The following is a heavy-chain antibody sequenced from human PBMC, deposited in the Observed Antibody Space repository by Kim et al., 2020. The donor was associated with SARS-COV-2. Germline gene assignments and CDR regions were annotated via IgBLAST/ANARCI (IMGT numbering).Heavy chain of an antibody. Sequence: GGSLRLSCAGSGFTFSGYSMTWVRQAPGKGLDWVSTIGSSGSGIYYADSVKGRFTISRGNAENSLYLQMNSLRADDTAVYYCMRSPGYCTTSICHCNDYDFWGQGTRV. D-gene: IGHD2-8*01. J-gene: IGHJ4*02. CDR3: MRSPGYCTTSICHCNDYDF. CDR2: IGSSGSGI. CDR1: GFTFSGYS. V-gene: IGHV3-21*01.